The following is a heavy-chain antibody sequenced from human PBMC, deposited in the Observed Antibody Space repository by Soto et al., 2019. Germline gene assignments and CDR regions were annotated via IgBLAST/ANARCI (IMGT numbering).Heavy chain of an antibody. D-gene: IGHD2-2*01. CDR3: ARFGYCSSTSCYGPIFDF. Sequence: GGSLRLSCAASGFTFSSYWMSWVRQAPGKGLEWVANIKQDGSEKYYVDSVKGRFTISRDNAKNSLYLQMNSPRAEDTAVYYCARFGYCSSTSCYGPIFDFWGQGTQVTVSS. CDR2: IKQDGSEK. CDR1: GFTFSSYW. J-gene: IGHJ4*02. V-gene: IGHV3-7*01.